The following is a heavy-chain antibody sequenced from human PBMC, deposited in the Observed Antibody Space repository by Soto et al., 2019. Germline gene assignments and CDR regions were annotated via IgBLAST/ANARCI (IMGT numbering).Heavy chain of an antibody. CDR3: AHRRGGYCTGGGCYYDAFDI. V-gene: IGHV2-5*02. D-gene: IGHD2-8*02. CDR1: GFSLSTSGVG. CDR2: IYWDDDK. J-gene: IGHJ3*02. Sequence: QITLKESGPTLVNPTQTLTLTCTFSGFSLSTSGVGVGWIRQPPGKALEWLALIYWDDDKRYSPSLESRLTLTKDTSKKQVVLTMTNMDPVDTATYYCAHRRGGYCTGGGCYYDAFDIWGQGTMVTVSP.